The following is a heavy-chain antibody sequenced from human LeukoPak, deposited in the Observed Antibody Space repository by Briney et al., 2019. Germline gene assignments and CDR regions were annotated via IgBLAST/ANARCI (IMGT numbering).Heavy chain of an antibody. V-gene: IGHV4-31*02. D-gene: IGHD3-10*01. CDR1: GFTFSDYY. CDR3: ARNVVRGLSPFNY. CDR2: IYYSGST. J-gene: IGHJ4*02. Sequence: LRLSCAASGFTFSDYYMSWIRQHPGKGLEWIGYIYYSGSTYYNPSLKSRVTISVDTSKNQFSLKLSSVTAADTAVYYCARNVVRGLSPFNYWGQGTLVTVSS.